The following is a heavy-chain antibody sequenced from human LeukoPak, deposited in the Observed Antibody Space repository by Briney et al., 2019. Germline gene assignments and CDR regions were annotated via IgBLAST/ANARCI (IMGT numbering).Heavy chain of an antibody. V-gene: IGHV4-59*01. CDR1: GDSISDYY. CDR2: IYYRGST. D-gene: IGHD5-18*01. Sequence: SETLSLTCTVSGDSISDYYWTWMRQPPGKRVEWIGYIYYRGSTNYNPSLMSRVTISVDTSKDQFSLKLTSVTAADTAVYYCARVQSGYSYGPFDYWGQGTLVTVSS. CDR3: ARVQSGYSYGPFDY. J-gene: IGHJ4*02.